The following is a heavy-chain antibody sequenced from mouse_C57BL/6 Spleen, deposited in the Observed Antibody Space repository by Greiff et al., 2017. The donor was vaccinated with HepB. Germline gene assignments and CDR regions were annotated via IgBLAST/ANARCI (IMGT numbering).Heavy chain of an antibody. V-gene: IGHV1-82*01. CDR3: ARPQAMDY. CDR2: IYPGDGDT. Sequence: QVQLKESGPELVKPGASVKISCKASGYAFSSSWMNWVKQRPGKGLEWIGRIYPGDGDTNYNGKFKGKATLTADKSSSTAYMQLSSLTSEDSAVYFCARPQAMDYWGQGTSVTVSS. J-gene: IGHJ4*01. CDR1: GYAFSSSW.